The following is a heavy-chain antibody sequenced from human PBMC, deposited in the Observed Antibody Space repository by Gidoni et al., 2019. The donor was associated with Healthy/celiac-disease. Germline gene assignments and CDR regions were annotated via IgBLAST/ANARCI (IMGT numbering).Heavy chain of an antibody. J-gene: IGHJ3*02. CDR3: ARVMDGPYSSRPYAFDI. V-gene: IGHV1-2*02. D-gene: IGHD6-13*01. CDR1: GYTFTGYY. CDR2: INPNSGGT. Sequence: QVQLVQSGAEVKKPGASVKVSCKASGYTFTGYYMHWVRQAPGQGLEWMGWINPNSGGTNYAQKFQGRVTMTRDTSISTAYMELSRLRSDDTAVYYCARVMDGPYSSRPYAFDIWGQGTMVTVSS.